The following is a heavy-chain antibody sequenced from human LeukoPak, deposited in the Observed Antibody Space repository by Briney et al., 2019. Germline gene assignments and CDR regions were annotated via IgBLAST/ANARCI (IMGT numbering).Heavy chain of an antibody. Sequence: GGSLRPSCAASGFTFSSYAMHWVRQAPGKGLEWVAVISYDGSNKYYADSVKGRFTISRDNSKNTLYLQMNSLRAEDTAVYYCAREPHSSCFDYWGQGTLVTVSS. CDR2: ISYDGSNK. CDR1: GFTFSSYA. D-gene: IGHD6-6*01. J-gene: IGHJ4*02. V-gene: IGHV3-30*04. CDR3: AREPHSSCFDY.